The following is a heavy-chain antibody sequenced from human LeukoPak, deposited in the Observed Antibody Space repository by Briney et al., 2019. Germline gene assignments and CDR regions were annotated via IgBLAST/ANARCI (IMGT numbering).Heavy chain of an antibody. CDR1: GYTFTSYG. D-gene: IGHD6-13*01. Sequence: ASVKVSCKASGYTFTSYGISWVRQAPGQGLEWMGWISAYNGNTNYAQKLHSRITMTTATSTSTAYMELRSPRADATAVYYCARGSYSIPDYWGQGTLVTVSS. CDR2: ISAYNGNT. J-gene: IGHJ4*02. CDR3: ARGSYSIPDY. V-gene: IGHV1-18*01.